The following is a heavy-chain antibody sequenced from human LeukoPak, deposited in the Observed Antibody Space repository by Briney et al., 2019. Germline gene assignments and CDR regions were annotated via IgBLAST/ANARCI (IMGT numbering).Heavy chain of an antibody. V-gene: IGHV4-61*02. CDR1: GGSISSGSYY. Sequence: SETLSLTCTVSGGSISSGSYYWSWIRQPAGKGLEWIGRIYTSGSTNYNPSLKSRVTMSVDTSKNQFSLKLSSVTAADTAVYYCARDPIRYSSGWYSYWYFDLWGRGTLVTVSS. D-gene: IGHD6-19*01. CDR2: IYTSGST. J-gene: IGHJ2*01. CDR3: ARDPIRYSSGWYSYWYFDL.